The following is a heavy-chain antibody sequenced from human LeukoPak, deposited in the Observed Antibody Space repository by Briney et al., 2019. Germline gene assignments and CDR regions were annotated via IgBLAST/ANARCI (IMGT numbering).Heavy chain of an antibody. J-gene: IGHJ4*02. CDR2: MKQDGSEK. CDR3: ARQIVGAQVV. CDR1: GFTFSSYW. V-gene: IGHV3-7*01. Sequence: PGGSLRLSCAASGFTFSSYWMSWVRQAPGKGLEWVANMKQDGSEKYYGDSVRGRFTISRDNAGNSLYLQMNSLRAEDTAVYYCARQIVGAQVVWGQGTLVTVSS. D-gene: IGHD1-26*01.